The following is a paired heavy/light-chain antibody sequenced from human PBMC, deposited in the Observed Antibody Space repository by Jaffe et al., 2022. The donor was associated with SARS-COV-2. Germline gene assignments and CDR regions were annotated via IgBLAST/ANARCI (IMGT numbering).Heavy chain of an antibody. CDR2: IFSNDEK. Sequence: QVTLKESGPVLVKPTETLTLTCTVSGFSLSNARMGVSWIRQPPGKALEWLAHIFSNDEKSYSTSLKSRLTISKDTSKSQVVLTMTNMDPVDTATYYCARTPEDIVVVVAATSPYYFDYWGQGTLVTVSS. CDR1: GFSLSNARMG. D-gene: IGHD2-15*01. V-gene: IGHV2-26*01. J-gene: IGHJ4*02. CDR3: ARTPEDIVVVVAATSPYYFDY.
Light chain of an antibody. Sequence: SYELTQPPSVSVSPGQTARITCSGDALPKQYAYWYQQKPGQAPVLVIYKDSERPSGIPERFSGSSSGTTVTLTISGVQAEDEADYYCQSADSSGTHVVFGGGTKLTVL. CDR3: QSADSSGTHVV. CDR1: ALPKQY. V-gene: IGLV3-25*03. CDR2: KDS. J-gene: IGLJ2*01.